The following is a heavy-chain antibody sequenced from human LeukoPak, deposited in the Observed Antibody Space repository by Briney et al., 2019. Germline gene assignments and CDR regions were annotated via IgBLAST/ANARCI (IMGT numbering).Heavy chain of an antibody. CDR3: ARGPSSALDY. Sequence: ASVKVSCKASGYTFSSYAINWVRRAPGQGLEYMGWINTNTGKPTYVQGFTGRFVFSSDTSVSTSYLQISSLKPEDTAVYYCARGPSSALDYWGQGTQVTVSS. J-gene: IGHJ4*02. CDR1: GYTFSSYA. CDR2: INTNTGKP. V-gene: IGHV7-4-1*02. D-gene: IGHD3-22*01.